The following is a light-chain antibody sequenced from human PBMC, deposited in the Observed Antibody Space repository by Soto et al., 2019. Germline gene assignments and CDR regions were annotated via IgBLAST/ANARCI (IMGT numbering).Light chain of an antibody. J-gene: IGLJ2*01. V-gene: IGLV2-14*03. CDR2: DVT. Sequence: QSVLTQPASVSGSPGRSVTISCTGTSSDAGDFNYVSWYQHLPGRAPKLIIYDVTNRPSGISYRFSASKSGRTASLTISGLQAEDEADYYCSSYSSSTTHVVFGGGTKLTVL. CDR1: SSDAGDFNY. CDR3: SSYSSSTTHVV.